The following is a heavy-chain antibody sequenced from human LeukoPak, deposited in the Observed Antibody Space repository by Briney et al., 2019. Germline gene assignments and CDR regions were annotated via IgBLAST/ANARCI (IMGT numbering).Heavy chain of an antibody. CDR1: GYSFTSYW. V-gene: IGHV5-51*01. CDR3: ARRVLDYFEH. J-gene: IGHJ4*02. D-gene: IGHD4/OR15-4a*01. CDR2: IYPGDSDT. Sequence: GESLKISCKGSGYSFTSYWIGWVRQLPGKGLKWMGIIYPGDSDTRYSPSFHGQVTNSVDKSISTAYVQWSSLQALDTAMYYCARRVLDYFEHWGQGTLVTVSS.